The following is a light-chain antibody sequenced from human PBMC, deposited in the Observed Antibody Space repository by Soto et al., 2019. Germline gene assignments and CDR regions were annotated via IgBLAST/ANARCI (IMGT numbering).Light chain of an antibody. CDR3: SSYTTSVTPHVV. J-gene: IGLJ2*01. Sequence: QSDLTQPASVSGSPGQSITISCTGTSSDVGGYDYVSWCQQHPGKAPKLIIYDVINRPSGVSYRFSGSKSGNTASLTISGLQAEDEADYYCSSYTTSVTPHVVFGGGTKLTVL. CDR2: DVI. V-gene: IGLV2-14*01. CDR1: SSDVGGYDY.